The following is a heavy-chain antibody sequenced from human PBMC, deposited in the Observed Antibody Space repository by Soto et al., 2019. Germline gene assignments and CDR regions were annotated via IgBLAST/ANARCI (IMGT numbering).Heavy chain of an antibody. V-gene: IGHV1-18*01. CDR3: ARYPDDFWSGPNAFDI. CDR2: ISAYNGNT. Sequence: ASVKVSCKASGYTFTSYGIRWVRQAPGQGLEWMGWISAYNGNTNYAQKLQGRVTMTKDTSTSTAYMELRSLRSDDTAVYYCARYPDDFWSGPNAFDIWGQGTMVTVSS. D-gene: IGHD3-3*01. J-gene: IGHJ3*02. CDR1: GYTFTSYG.